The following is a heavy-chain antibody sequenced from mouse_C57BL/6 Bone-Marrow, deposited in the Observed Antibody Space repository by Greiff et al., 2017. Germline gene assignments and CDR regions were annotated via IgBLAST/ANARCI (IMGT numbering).Heavy chain of an antibody. D-gene: IGHD1-1*01. CDR2: IDPANGNN. V-gene: IGHV14-3*02. CDR1: GFNIKDTY. J-gene: IGHJ2*01. CDR3: ASTTVVYFDY. Sequence: VQLQQSGAELVKPGASVKLSCTASGFNIKDTYMHWVKQRPEQGLEWIGRIDPANGNNKYDPKFQGKATITADTSSNTAYLQLSSLTSEDTAVYYCASTTVVYFDYWGQGTTLTVSS.